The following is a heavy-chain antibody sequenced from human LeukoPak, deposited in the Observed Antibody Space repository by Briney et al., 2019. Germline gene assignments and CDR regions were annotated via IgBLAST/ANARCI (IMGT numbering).Heavy chain of an antibody. D-gene: IGHD5/OR15-5a*01. J-gene: IGHJ4*02. Sequence: ASVKVSCTASGYTFTSYAMHWVRQAPGQRLEWMGWINAGNGNTKYSQEFQGRVTITRDTSASTAYMELSSLRSEDTAVYYCARSGAWSTLDYWGQGTLVTVSS. CDR2: INAGNGNT. CDR1: GYTFTSYA. V-gene: IGHV1-3*01. CDR3: ARSGAWSTLDY.